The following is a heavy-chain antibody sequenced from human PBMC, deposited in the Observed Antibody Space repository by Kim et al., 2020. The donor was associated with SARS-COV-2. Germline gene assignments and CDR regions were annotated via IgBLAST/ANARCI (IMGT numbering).Heavy chain of an antibody. CDR2: IIPIFGTA. J-gene: IGHJ4*02. D-gene: IGHD3-10*01. V-gene: IGHV1-69*13. CDR3: AGDLQDNYYGSGSYYKPFDY. CDR1: GGTFSSYA. Sequence: SVKVSCKASGGTFSSYAISWVRLAPGQGLEWMGGIIPIFGTANYAQKFQGRVTITADESTSTAYMELSSLRSEDTAVYYCAGDLQDNYYGSGSYYKPFDYWGQGTLVTVSS.